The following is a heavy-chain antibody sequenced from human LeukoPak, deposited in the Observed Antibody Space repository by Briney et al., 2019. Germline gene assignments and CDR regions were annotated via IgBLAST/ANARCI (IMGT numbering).Heavy chain of an antibody. Sequence: SVKVSCKASGGTFISYAISWVRQAPGQGLEWMGGIIPIFGTANYAQKFQGRVTITTDESTSTAYMELSSLRSEDTAVYYCARGDTFDWDYYYYMDVWGKGTTVTVSS. CDR1: GGTFISYA. D-gene: IGHD3-9*01. CDR3: ARGDTFDWDYYYYMDV. CDR2: IIPIFGTA. J-gene: IGHJ6*03. V-gene: IGHV1-69*05.